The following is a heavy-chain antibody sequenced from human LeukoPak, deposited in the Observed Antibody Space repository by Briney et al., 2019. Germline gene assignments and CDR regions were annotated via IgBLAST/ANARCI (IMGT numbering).Heavy chain of an antibody. CDR2: INPNSGDT. Sequence: PSVKVSCKASGYTXTGYYIHWVRQAPGQGLEWMGWINPNSGDTNYAHKFQGRVTMTRDTPISTAHMELSGLRFDDTAMYYCARLFGVATSDYWGQGTLVTVSS. J-gene: IGHJ4*02. D-gene: IGHD5-12*01. CDR1: GYTXTGYY. CDR3: ARLFGVATSDY. V-gene: IGHV1-2*07.